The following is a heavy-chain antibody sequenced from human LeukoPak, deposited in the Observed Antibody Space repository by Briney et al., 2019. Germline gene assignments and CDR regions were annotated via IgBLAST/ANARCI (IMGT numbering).Heavy chain of an antibody. CDR3: AKDQSGYCTNGVCPSYDF. J-gene: IGHJ4*02. Sequence: GGSLRLSCAASGFTFSSYGMHWVRQAPGKGLEWVAFIRYDGSNKYYADSVKGRFTISRDNSRNTLYLQMNGLRAEDTAMYYCAKDQSGYCTNGVCPSYDFWGQGTLVTVSS. V-gene: IGHV3-30*02. CDR2: IRYDGSNK. D-gene: IGHD2-8*01. CDR1: GFTFSSYG.